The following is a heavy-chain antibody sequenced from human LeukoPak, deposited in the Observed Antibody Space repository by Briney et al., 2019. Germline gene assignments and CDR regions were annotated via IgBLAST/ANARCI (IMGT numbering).Heavy chain of an antibody. CDR2: ISGDGGST. D-gene: IGHD1-14*01. CDR3: ARDHTEPGVILDY. J-gene: IGHJ4*02. Sequence: GGSLRLSCAASGFTFDDYAMHWVRQAPGKGLEWVSLISGDGGSTYYVDSVKGRFTISRDNAKNSLYLQMSSLRVEDTAVYYCARDHTEPGVILDYWGQGALVTVSS. CDR1: GFTFDDYA. V-gene: IGHV3-43*02.